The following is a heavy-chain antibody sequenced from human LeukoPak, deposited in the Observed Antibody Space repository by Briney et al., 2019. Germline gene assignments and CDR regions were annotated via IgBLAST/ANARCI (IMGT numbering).Heavy chain of an antibody. J-gene: IGHJ5*02. CDR2: ISSDESST. V-gene: IGHV3-74*01. CDR3: TRNPDGRNWFDP. CDR1: GFTFSHHW. D-gene: IGHD1-14*01. Sequence: SGGSLRLSCAASGFTFSHHWMHWVRQAPGKGLVWVSRISSDESSTTYADSVKGRFTISRDNRKNTLYLQMNSLRVEDTAMYYCTRNPDGRNWFDPWGQGTLVTVSS.